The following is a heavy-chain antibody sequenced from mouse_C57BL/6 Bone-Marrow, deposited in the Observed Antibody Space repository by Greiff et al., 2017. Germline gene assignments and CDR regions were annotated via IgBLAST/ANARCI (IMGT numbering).Heavy chain of an antibody. Sequence: LVESGPGLVKPSQSLSLTCSVTGYSITRGYYWNWIRQFPGNKLEWMGYISYDGSNNYNPSLKNRISITRDTSKNQFFLKLNSVTTEDTATYYCAREGVYYGSSYVAWFAYWGQETLVTVSA. CDR3: AREGVYYGSSYVAWFAY. CDR2: ISYDGSN. D-gene: IGHD1-1*01. CDR1: GYSITRGYY. J-gene: IGHJ3*01. V-gene: IGHV3-6*01.